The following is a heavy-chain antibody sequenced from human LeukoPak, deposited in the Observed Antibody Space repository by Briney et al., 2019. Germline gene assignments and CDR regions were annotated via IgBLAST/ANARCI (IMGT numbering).Heavy chain of an antibody. CDR2: VSWNSGDI. CDR1: GFTFDQYA. J-gene: IGHJ6*04. V-gene: IGHV3-9*01. Sequence: GRSLRLSCAASGFTFDQYAMHWVRQVPGKGLEWVSGVSWNSGDIVYADSVRGRFTISRDNANNSLYLQLSSLRVEDTAVYYCAREYYGVIFSHYLDVWGKGTTVTVSS. D-gene: IGHD3-9*01. CDR3: AREYYGVIFSHYLDV.